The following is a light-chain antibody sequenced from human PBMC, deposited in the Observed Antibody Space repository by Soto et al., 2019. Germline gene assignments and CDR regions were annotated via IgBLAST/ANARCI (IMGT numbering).Light chain of an antibody. J-gene: IGLJ2*01. CDR3: SSYACSNIL. V-gene: IGLV2-8*01. CDR2: EVS. CDR1: SSDVGGYNY. Sequence: QSALTQPPSASGSHGQSVTISCTGTSSDVGGYNYVSWYQQHPGKAPKLIIYEVSKRPSGVPDRFSGSKSGNTASLTVSGLQAEDEADYSCSSYACSNILFGGGTKLTVL.